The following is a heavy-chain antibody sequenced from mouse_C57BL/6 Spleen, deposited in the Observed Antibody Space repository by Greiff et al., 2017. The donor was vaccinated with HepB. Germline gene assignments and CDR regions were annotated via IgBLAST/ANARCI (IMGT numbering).Heavy chain of an antibody. CDR1: GYTFTSYW. D-gene: IGHD2-12*01. Sequence: QVQLQQPGAELVKPGASVKMSCKASGYTFTSYWITWVKQRPGQGLEWIGDIYPGSGSTNYNEKFKSKATLTVDTSSSTAYMQLSSLTSEDSAVYYCARRGRREAWFAYWGQGTLVTVSA. V-gene: IGHV1-55*01. CDR2: IYPGSGST. J-gene: IGHJ3*01. CDR3: ARRGRREAWFAY.